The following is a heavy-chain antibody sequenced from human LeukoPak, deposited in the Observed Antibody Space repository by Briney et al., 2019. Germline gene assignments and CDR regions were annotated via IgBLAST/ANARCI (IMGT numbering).Heavy chain of an antibody. CDR3: ARDSRFFSSSWYEVDY. J-gene: IGHJ4*02. CDR2: ISYDGSNK. Sequence: GGSLRLSCAASGFTFSSYAMHWVRQAPGKGLEWVAVISYDGSNKYYADSVKGRFTISRDNSKNTLYLQMNSLRAEDTAVYYCARDSRFFSSSWYEVDYWGQGTLVTVSS. D-gene: IGHD6-13*01. V-gene: IGHV3-30*04. CDR1: GFTFSSYA.